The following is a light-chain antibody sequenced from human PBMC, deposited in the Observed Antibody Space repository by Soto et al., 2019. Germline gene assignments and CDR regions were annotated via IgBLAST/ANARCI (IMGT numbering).Light chain of an antibody. CDR2: NAF. V-gene: IGKV3-20*01. Sequence: EIVLTQSPGTLSLSPGERATLFCRASQSVTSNYLAWYQQKPGQAPRLLIYNAFIRAAGIPDRFSGSGSGTDFTLTISGLEPEDFAMYYCQLYSSSPLYTFGQGTNLEIK. J-gene: IGKJ2*01. CDR3: QLYSSSPLYT. CDR1: QSVTSNY.